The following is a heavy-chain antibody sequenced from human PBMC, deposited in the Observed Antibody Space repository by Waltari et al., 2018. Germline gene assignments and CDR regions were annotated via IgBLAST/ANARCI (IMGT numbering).Heavy chain of an antibody. CDR1: GFTFSSYG. D-gene: IGHD6-25*01. J-gene: IGHJ4*02. CDR3: AKGSESSADLFDY. Sequence: QVQLVESGGGVVQPGRSLRLSCAASGFTFSSYGMHWVRQAPGKGLEWVAVIWYDGSNKYYADSVKGRFTISRDNSKNTLYLQMNSLRAEDTAVYYCAKGSESSADLFDYWGQGTLVTVSS. CDR2: IWYDGSNK. V-gene: IGHV3-30*18.